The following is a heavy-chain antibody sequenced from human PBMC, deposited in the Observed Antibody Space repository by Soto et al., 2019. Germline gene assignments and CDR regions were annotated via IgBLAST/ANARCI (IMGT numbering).Heavy chain of an antibody. Sequence: QVQLKESGPGLVKPSETLSLTCTVSGGSISRYYWTWIRQPPGKGLEWIGYMYYSGSTNYNPSFKRLVTISVDTSKNQFSLKLSSVTAADTAVYYCARRGYPSIDYWGHGTLVTVSS. D-gene: IGHD5-12*01. CDR3: ARRGYPSIDY. V-gene: IGHV4-59*01. J-gene: IGHJ4*01. CDR1: GGSISRYY. CDR2: MYYSGST.